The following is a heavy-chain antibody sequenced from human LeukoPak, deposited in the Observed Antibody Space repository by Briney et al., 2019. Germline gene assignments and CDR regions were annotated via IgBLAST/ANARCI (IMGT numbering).Heavy chain of an antibody. CDR1: GYTFTGYY. J-gene: IGHJ6*02. V-gene: IGHV1-2*02. D-gene: IGHD2-15*01. CDR2: INPNSGGT. CDR3: ARALPYCSGGSCYGAKIKYYYYGMDV. Sequence: GASVKVSCKASGYTFTGYYMRWVRQAPGQGLEWMGWINPNSGGTNYAQKFQGRVTMTRDTSISTAYMELSRLRSDDTAVYYCARALPYCSGGSCYGAKIKYYYYGMDVWGQGTTVTVSS.